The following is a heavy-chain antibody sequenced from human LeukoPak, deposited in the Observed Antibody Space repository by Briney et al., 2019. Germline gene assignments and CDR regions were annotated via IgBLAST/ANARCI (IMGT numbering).Heavy chain of an antibody. CDR3: ARDDGYSGYGESFDY. V-gene: IGHV1-18*01. Sequence: GAPVKVSCKASRYTFTSSGISWVRQAPGHRLEWMGWISAYNGITNYAQKIQSRVTLTTHTTTRTPHTERRSLRSDDTAVYYCARDDGYSGYGESFDYWGQGTLVTVSS. CDR1: RYTFTSSG. J-gene: IGHJ4*02. D-gene: IGHD5-12*01. CDR2: ISAYNGIT.